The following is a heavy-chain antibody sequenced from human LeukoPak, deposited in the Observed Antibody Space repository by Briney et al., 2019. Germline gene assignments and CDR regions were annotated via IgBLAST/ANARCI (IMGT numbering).Heavy chain of an antibody. Sequence: GGSLRLSCAASGFTFSSYAMSWVRQAPGKGLEWVSAISGSGGSTYYADSVKGRFTISRGNSKNTLYLQMNSLRAEDTAVYYCAKDAQDIVVVPAAIHYYYYYGMDVWGQGTTVTVSS. CDR1: GFTFSSYA. CDR3: AKDAQDIVVVPAAIHYYYYYGMDV. D-gene: IGHD2-2*01. J-gene: IGHJ6*02. CDR2: ISGSGGST. V-gene: IGHV3-23*01.